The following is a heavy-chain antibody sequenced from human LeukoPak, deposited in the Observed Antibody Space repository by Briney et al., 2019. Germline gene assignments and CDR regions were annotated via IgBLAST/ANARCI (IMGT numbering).Heavy chain of an antibody. Sequence: GGSLRLSCAASGFSLKTFWIHWIRQAPGGRLVWVSRISPDGSITTYADSVKGRFAISRDNAKNTLYLQMNRLRADETAVYYCARDFTTVTTAYFQHWGQGTLVTVSS. D-gene: IGHD4-17*01. CDR3: ARDFTTVTTAYFQH. J-gene: IGHJ1*01. CDR1: GFSLKTFW. CDR2: ISPDGSIT. V-gene: IGHV3-74*01.